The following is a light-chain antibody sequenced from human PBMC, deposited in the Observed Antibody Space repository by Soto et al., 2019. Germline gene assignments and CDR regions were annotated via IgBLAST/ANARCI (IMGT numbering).Light chain of an antibody. V-gene: IGKV3-15*01. CDR2: VAS. J-gene: IGKJ1*01. Sequence: EIIMTQSPSTLSVSLGGRVTISCRASQSVSSYLAWYQQKPGQAPRLLIYVASTLDTGIPARFSGSGSGTEFTLPIRNLEPEDFGGYYCLQRGKRPSWTFGQGAQGDNK. CDR3: LQRGKRPSWT. CDR1: QSVSSY.